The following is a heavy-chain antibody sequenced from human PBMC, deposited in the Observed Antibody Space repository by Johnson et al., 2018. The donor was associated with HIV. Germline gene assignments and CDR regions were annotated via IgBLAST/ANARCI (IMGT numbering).Heavy chain of an antibody. CDR2: IQQDGSDT. CDR1: GFTFSNAW. D-gene: IGHD6-19*01. J-gene: IGHJ3*01. V-gene: IGHV3-7*01. CDR3: AREPGYSSGPDAFDL. Sequence: VQLVESGGGLVQPGGSLRLSCAASGFTFSNAWMTWVRQAPGKGLEWVANIQQDGSDTYYVDSVKGRFTISRDNAKNTLYLQMNSLRAEDTAVYYCAREPGYSSGPDAFDLWGQGTMVTVSS.